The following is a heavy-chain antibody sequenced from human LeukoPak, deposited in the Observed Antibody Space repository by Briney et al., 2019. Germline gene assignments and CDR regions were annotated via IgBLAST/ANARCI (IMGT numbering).Heavy chain of an antibody. J-gene: IGHJ6*04. CDR2: ISSSSSYI. D-gene: IGHD3-10*01. CDR1: GFTFSSYS. CDR3: ARLRGGYYGSGEYYYYYGMDV. Sequence: GGSLRLSCAASGFTFSSYSMNWVHQAPGKGLEWVSSISSSSSYIYYADSVKGRFTISRDNAKNSLYLQMNSLRAEDTAVYYCARLRGGYYGSGEYYYYYGMDVWGKGTTVTVSS. V-gene: IGHV3-21*01.